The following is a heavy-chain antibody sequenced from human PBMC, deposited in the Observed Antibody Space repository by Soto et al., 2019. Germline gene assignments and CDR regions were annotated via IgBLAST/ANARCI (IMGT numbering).Heavy chain of an antibody. Sequence: VQLVESGGGVVQPGRSLRLSCAASGFTFSSYGMHWVRQAPGKGLEWVAVIWYDGSNKYYADSVKGRFTISRDNSKNTLYLQMNSLRAEDTAVYYCARDLFGLVIPDYWGQGTLVTVSS. D-gene: IGHD3-3*01. CDR2: IWYDGSNK. V-gene: IGHV3-33*01. CDR3: ARDLFGLVIPDY. CDR1: GFTFSSYG. J-gene: IGHJ4*02.